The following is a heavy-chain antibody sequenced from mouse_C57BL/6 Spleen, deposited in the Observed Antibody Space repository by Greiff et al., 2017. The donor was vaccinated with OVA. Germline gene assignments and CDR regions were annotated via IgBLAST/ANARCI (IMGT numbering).Heavy chain of an antibody. CDR1: GYAFSSSW. D-gene: IGHD2-4*01. CDR2: IYPGDGDT. CDR3: ARRENDYDIMDY. V-gene: IGHV1-82*01. J-gene: IGHJ4*01. Sequence: VQLKQSGPELVKPGASVKISCKASGYAFSSSWMNWVKQRPGKGLEWIGRIYPGDGDTNYNEKFKGKATLTADKSSSTAYMQLSSLTSKDSEVYFCARRENDYDIMDYWGQGTSVTVSS.